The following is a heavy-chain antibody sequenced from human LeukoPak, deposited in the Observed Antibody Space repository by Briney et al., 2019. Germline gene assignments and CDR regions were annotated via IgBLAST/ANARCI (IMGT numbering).Heavy chain of an antibody. CDR1: GGSFSGYY. CDR3: ARMDRGSGSSFDY. J-gene: IGHJ4*02. D-gene: IGHD3-10*01. Sequence: PSETLSLTCAVYGGSFSGYYWSWIRQPPGKGLEWIGEINHSGSTNYNPSLKSRVTISVDTSKNQFSLKLSSVTAADTAVYYCARMDRGSGSSFDYWGQGTLVTVSS. CDR2: INHSGST. V-gene: IGHV4-34*01.